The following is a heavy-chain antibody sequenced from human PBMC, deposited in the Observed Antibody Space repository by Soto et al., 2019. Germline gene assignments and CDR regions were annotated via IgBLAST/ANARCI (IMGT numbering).Heavy chain of an antibody. CDR2: IYYSGST. D-gene: IGHD3-3*01. Sequence: SETLSLTCTVSGCSISSGDYYWSWVRQPPGKGLEWIGYIYYSGSTYYNPSLKSRVTMSVDTSKNQFSLKLSSVTAADTAVYYCASRYYDFWSGFDGYYYGMDVWGQGTTVTVSS. V-gene: IGHV4-30-4*01. J-gene: IGHJ6*02. CDR3: ASRYYDFWSGFDGYYYGMDV. CDR1: GCSISSGDYY.